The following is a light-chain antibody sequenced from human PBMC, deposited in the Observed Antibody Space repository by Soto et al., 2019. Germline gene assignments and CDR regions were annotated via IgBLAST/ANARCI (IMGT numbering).Light chain of an antibody. Sequence: DIQLTQSPSSLSASVGDRVTITCRASQAISSYLDWYQQKPGKVPELLIYATSTLQSGAPSRFSGSGSGTEFTLTISSLQPEDDATYYCHKYNHAPTFGGGNKVEIK. CDR1: QAISSY. V-gene: IGKV1-27*01. CDR2: ATS. J-gene: IGKJ4*01. CDR3: HKYNHAPT.